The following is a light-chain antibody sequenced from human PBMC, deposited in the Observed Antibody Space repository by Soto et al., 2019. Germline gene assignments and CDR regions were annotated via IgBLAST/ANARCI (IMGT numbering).Light chain of an antibody. CDR2: DAS. CDR3: QQYKSYWT. CDR1: QSVSSK. J-gene: IGKJ1*01. Sequence: MTQSPATLSLSPGQRATLSCRASQSVSSKLAWYQQKPGKAPKLLISDASSLETGVPSRFSGSGSGTEFTLTINSLQPDDFATYYCQQYKSYWTFGQGTKVDIK. V-gene: IGKV1-5*01.